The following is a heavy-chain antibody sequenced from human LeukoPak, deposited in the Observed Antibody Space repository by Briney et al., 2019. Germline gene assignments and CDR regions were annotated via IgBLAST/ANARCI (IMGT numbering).Heavy chain of an antibody. CDR1: GYTFTNYD. D-gene: IGHD7-27*01. CDR2: MSPNNGDT. V-gene: IGHV1-8*01. J-gene: IGHJ4*02. Sequence: ASVKVSCKTSGYTFTNYDINWVRQATGQGLEWLGWMSPNNGDTGYAQKFQGRVTMTRDTSTNTAYMELSGLTSEDTAVYYCARNPPRTGDFNSWGQGALVTVSS. CDR3: ARNPPRTGDFNS.